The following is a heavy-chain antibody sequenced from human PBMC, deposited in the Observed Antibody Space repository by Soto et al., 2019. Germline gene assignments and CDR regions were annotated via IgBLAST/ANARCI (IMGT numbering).Heavy chain of an antibody. CDR2: ISSSSSTI. D-gene: IGHD3-3*01. J-gene: IGHJ6*03. V-gene: IGHV3-48*01. CDR1: GFTFSSYS. CDR3: ARGVTIFGVVIITWNYMDV. Sequence: PGGSLRLSCAASGFTFSSYSMNWVRQAPGKGLEWVSYISSSSSTIYYADSVKGRFTISRDNAKNSLYLQMNSLRAEDTAVYYCARGVTIFGVVIITWNYMDVWGKGTTVTVSS.